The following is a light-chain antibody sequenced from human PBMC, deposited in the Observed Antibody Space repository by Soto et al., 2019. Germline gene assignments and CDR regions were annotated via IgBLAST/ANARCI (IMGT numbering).Light chain of an antibody. CDR2: RAS. V-gene: IGKV3-15*01. Sequence: IVLTQSPANLSVSPGERSTLSCRASESVSDDLAWYQQKPGRAPRLLTYRASTRAAGVSARISGSGSGTEFTLSISSLQPEDFAVYYCQQYNNWPPITFGQGTRLEIK. J-gene: IGKJ5*01. CDR1: ESVSDD. CDR3: QQYNNWPPIT.